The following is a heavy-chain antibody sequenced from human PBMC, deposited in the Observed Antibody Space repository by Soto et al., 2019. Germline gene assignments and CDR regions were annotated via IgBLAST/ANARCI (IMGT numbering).Heavy chain of an antibody. D-gene: IGHD3-10*01. V-gene: IGHV4-30-4*01. CDR1: GGSISSGDYY. CDR2: IYYSGST. J-gene: IGHJ3*02. Sequence: QVQLQESGPGLVKPSQTLSLTCTVSGGSISSGDYYWSWIRQPPGKGLEWIGYIYYSGSTYYNPSPTGRVNIPVTTSKNPFSLKLSSVTAADTAVYYCARMAYYYGSGKETPNDAFDIWGQGTMVTVSS. CDR3: ARMAYYYGSGKETPNDAFDI.